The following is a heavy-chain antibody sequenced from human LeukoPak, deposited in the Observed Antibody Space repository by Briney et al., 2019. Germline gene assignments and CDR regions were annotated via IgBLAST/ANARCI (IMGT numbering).Heavy chain of an antibody. Sequence: GGSLRLSCAAAGFTFSHYGMHWVRQAPGKGLEWVAVIWSDGTNQYYADSVKGRFTISRADSGNTVYLQMNSLRPEDTGVYYCAKDAQRGFDYSNSLESWGQGTPVTVST. J-gene: IGHJ5*01. CDR3: AKDAQRGFDYSNSLES. CDR1: GFTFSHYG. D-gene: IGHD4-11*01. CDR2: IWSDGTNQ. V-gene: IGHV3-33*06.